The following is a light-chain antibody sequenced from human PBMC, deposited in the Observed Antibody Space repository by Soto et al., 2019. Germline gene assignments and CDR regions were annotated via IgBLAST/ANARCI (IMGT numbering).Light chain of an antibody. J-gene: IGKJ5*01. CDR3: QQRSNWPPIT. CDR1: QSVSSD. V-gene: IGKV3-11*01. CDR2: DAS. Sequence: IVLTQSPATLSLSPGVRATLSCRASQSVSSDLAWYQQKPGQAPRLLIYDASNRATGIPARFSGSGSGTDFTLTISSLEPEDFAVYYCQQRSNWPPITFGQGTLLEIK.